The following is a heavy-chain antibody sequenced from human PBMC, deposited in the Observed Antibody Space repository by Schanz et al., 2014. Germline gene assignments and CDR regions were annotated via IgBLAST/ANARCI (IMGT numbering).Heavy chain of an antibody. V-gene: IGHV1-3*01. CDR3: ARGRTFDY. CDR2: INAGTGNT. J-gene: IGHJ4*02. Sequence: QVQLVQSWAEVKGPGASVKVSCKASGYSFTPFPIHWVRQAPGQRLEWMGWINAGTGNTEYSQKFQGRVTMTRNTSMSTAYIELHILTSEDTAVYYCARGRTFDYWGQGTLXTVSS. CDR1: GYSFTPFP.